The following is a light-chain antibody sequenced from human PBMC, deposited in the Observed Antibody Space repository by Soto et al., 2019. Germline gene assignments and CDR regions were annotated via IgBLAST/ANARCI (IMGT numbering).Light chain of an antibody. V-gene: IGKV3-20*01. J-gene: IGKJ1*01. CDR1: QSVSSSY. CDR2: DES. CDR3: QQYGSSPQT. Sequence: EIVLTQSPGTLSLSPGERATLSCRASQSVSSSYLAWSQQTPGQAPRLLIYDESSRATGITDRFSGSGSGTNFTLTISRLEPEDFAVYYCQQYGSSPQTFGQGTKADIK.